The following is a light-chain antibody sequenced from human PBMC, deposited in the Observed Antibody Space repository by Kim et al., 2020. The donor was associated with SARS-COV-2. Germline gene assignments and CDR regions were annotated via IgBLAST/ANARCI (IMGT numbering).Light chain of an antibody. CDR3: TSYTSSSTLV. Sequence: QCIITASTGTSSDVGGYNSVSWYHNNPGKAPKLMIFGVSKRPSGVSNRFSGSKSGNTASLTISGLQAEDEADYYCTSYTSSSTLVFGGGTQLTVL. J-gene: IGLJ2*01. V-gene: IGLV2-14*03. CDR2: GVS. CDR1: SSDVGGYNS.